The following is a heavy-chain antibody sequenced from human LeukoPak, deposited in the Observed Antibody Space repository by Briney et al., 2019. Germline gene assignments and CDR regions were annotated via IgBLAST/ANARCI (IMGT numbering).Heavy chain of an antibody. D-gene: IGHD6-25*01. CDR3: AKDRGSIGPDAFDI. J-gene: IGHJ3*02. Sequence: PGGSLRLSCAASGFTFDDYAMHWVRQAPGKGLEWVSGISWNSGSTGYADSVKGRFAISRDNAKNSLYLQMNSLRAEDTALYYCAKDRGSIGPDAFDIWGQGTMVTVSS. CDR2: ISWNSGST. CDR1: GFTFDDYA. V-gene: IGHV3-9*01.